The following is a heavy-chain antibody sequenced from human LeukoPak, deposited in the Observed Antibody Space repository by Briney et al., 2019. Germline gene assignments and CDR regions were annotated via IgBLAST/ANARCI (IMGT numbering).Heavy chain of an antibody. Sequence: ASVKVSCKASGYTFTSYDINWVRQATGQGLEWMGWMNPNSGNTGYAQKFQGRVTMTRNTSISTAYMELSSLRSEDTAVYYCARGGLSNPPYYYYGMDVWGQGTTVTVSS. D-gene: IGHD4-11*01. V-gene: IGHV1-8*01. CDR2: MNPNSGNT. CDR3: ARGGLSNPPYYYYGMDV. CDR1: GYTFTSYD. J-gene: IGHJ6*02.